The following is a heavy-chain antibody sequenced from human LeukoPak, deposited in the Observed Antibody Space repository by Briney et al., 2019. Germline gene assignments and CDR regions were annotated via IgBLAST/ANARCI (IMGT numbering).Heavy chain of an antibody. V-gene: IGHV3-9*01. CDR3: AKGGWEQLGDYLDY. CDR2: ISWNSGSI. D-gene: IGHD1-26*01. Sequence: QPGGSLRLSCAASGFTFDDYAMHWVRQAPGKGLEWVSGISWNSGSIGYADSVKGRFTTSRDNAKNSLYLQMNSLRAEDTALYYCAKGGWEQLGDYLDYWGQGTLVTVSS. CDR1: GFTFDDYA. J-gene: IGHJ4*02.